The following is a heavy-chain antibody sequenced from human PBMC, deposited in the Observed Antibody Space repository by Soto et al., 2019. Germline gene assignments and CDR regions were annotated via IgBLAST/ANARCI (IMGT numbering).Heavy chain of an antibody. D-gene: IGHD6-19*01. CDR1: GGTFSSYT. J-gene: IGHJ5*02. Sequence: QVQLVQSGAEVKKPGSSVKVSCKASGGTFSSYTISWVRQAPGQGLEWMGRIIPILGIANYAKKFQGRVTITADKSTSTAYMELSSLRSEDTAVYYCARDVRQIAVAGNRPEVNCFDPWGQGTLVTVSS. CDR2: IIPILGIA. CDR3: ARDVRQIAVAGNRPEVNCFDP. V-gene: IGHV1-69*08.